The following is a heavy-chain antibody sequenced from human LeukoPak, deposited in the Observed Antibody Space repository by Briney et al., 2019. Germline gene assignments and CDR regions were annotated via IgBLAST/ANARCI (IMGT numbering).Heavy chain of an antibody. Sequence: QPGGSLRLSCAASGFTFSSYSMNWVGQAPGKGLEWVSYISSSSSTIYYADSVKGLFTISRDNAKNSLYLQMNSLRPEDTAVYYCARDFSSGRAYWGQGTLVTVSS. CDR2: ISSSSSTI. CDR1: GFTFSSYS. CDR3: ARDFSSGRAY. V-gene: IGHV3-48*04. J-gene: IGHJ4*02. D-gene: IGHD3-10*01.